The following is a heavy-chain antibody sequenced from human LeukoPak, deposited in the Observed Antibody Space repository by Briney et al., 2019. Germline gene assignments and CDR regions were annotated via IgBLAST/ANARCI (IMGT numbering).Heavy chain of an antibody. CDR1: GGTFSSYA. CDR2: INTNTGNP. CDR3: AREVRAFDY. V-gene: IGHV7-4-1*02. Sequence: ASVKVSCKASGGTFSSYAISWVRQAPGQGLEWMGWINTNTGNPTYAQGFTGRFVFPLDTSVSTAYLQISSLKAEDTAVYYCAREVRAFDYWGQGTLVTVSS. J-gene: IGHJ4*02. D-gene: IGHD4-11*01.